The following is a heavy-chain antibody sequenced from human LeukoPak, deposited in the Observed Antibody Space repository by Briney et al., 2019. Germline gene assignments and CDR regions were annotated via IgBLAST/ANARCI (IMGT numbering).Heavy chain of an antibody. V-gene: IGHV3-48*03. J-gene: IGHJ4*02. CDR2: ISSGGGTI. CDR3: VREDHSKYEY. D-gene: IGHD4-11*01. Sequence: GGSLRPSCAASGFTFSSYEMNWVRQGPGKGLEWFSYISSGGGTIYYADSVKGRLTISRDNAKNSLYLQMNSLRAEDTAVYYCVREDHSKYEYWGQGTPVTVSS. CDR1: GFTFSSYE.